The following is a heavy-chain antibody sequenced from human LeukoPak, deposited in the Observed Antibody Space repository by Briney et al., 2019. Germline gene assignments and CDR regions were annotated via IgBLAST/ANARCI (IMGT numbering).Heavy chain of an antibody. CDR1: GFTFSSYA. J-gene: IGHJ4*02. CDR2: ISYDGSNK. V-gene: IGHV3-30*04. CDR3: AREAGIAAAGPLFDY. Sequence: PGRSLRLSCAASGFTFSSYAMHWVRQAPGKGLEWVAVISYDGSNKYYADSVKGRFTISRDNSKNTLYLQMNSLRAEATAVYYCAREAGIAAAGPLFDYWGQGTLVTVSS. D-gene: IGHD6-13*01.